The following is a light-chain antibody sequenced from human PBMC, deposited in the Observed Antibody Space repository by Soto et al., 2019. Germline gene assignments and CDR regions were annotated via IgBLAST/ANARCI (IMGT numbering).Light chain of an antibody. V-gene: IGKV1-8*01. J-gene: IGKJ2*01. CDR1: QGISSY. Sequence: AIRMTQSPSSLSASTGDRVTITCRASQGISSYLAWYQQKPGKAPKLLIYAASTLQSGVPSRFSGSGSGTDFTLTISCLQSEDCATYLCQQYYSYPVTFGQGTKLEIK. CDR3: QQYYSYPVT. CDR2: AAS.